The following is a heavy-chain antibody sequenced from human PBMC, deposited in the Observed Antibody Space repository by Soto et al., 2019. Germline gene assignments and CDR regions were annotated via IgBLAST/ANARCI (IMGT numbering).Heavy chain of an antibody. CDR1: GGSISSYY. V-gene: IGHV4-59*01. CDR2: IFYSGDT. Sequence: QVQLQESGPGLVKPSETLSLTCTVSGGSISSYYWSWIRQPPGKGLEWIGYIFYSGDTLYNPSLKSRVTISLDTSKNQFSLKLSSVTAADTAVYYCAISPPYGGNSEYFDYWGQGTLVTVSS. J-gene: IGHJ4*02. CDR3: AISPPYGGNSEYFDY. D-gene: IGHD4-17*01.